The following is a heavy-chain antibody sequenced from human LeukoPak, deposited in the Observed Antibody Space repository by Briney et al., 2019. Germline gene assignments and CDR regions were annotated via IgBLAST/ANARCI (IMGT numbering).Heavy chain of an antibody. CDR2: IYYSGST. D-gene: IGHD6-13*01. CDR3: ARAAAAGTLGSDNNWFDP. V-gene: IGHV4-39*07. J-gene: IGHJ5*02. Sequence: PSETLSLTCTVSGGSISSSSYYWGWIRQPPGKGLEWIGSIYYSGSTYYNPSLKSRVTISVDTSKNQFSLKLSSVTAADTAVYYCARAAAAGTLGSDNNWFDPWGQGTLVTVSS. CDR1: GGSISSSSYY.